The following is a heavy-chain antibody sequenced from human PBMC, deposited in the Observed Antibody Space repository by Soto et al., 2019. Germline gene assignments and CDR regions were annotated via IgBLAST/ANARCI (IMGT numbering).Heavy chain of an antibody. CDR3: ANETHRWLYNRAYYYGLDV. CDR2: ITDSNDST. CDR1: GFTFRSYG. D-gene: IGHD3-22*01. Sequence: GVSLRLSCAASGFTFRSYGMSWVRQAPGKGLEWVSTITDSNDSTYYADSVKGRFTISRDNSKKTLYLQMSRLRAEDTAVYYCANETHRWLYNRAYYYGLDVWGQGTTVTVSS. V-gene: IGHV3-23*01. J-gene: IGHJ6*02.